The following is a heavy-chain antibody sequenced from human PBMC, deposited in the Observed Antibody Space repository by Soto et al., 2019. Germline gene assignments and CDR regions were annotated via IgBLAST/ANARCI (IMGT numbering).Heavy chain of an antibody. D-gene: IGHD3-3*01. Sequence: QVQLSQFGAEVKKPGASVKVSCKASGYSFTNFHIHWVRQAPGQGLEWMGMIDPSGGITRDAQRLQGKINTTKGPSTSTVYKELRSLKPEDTAVYYCERDVIGHDNNETISYDFDHWGQGTLVTVSS. J-gene: IGHJ4*02. CDR1: GYSFTNFH. CDR2: IDPSGGIT. CDR3: ERDVIGHDNNETISYDFDH. V-gene: IGHV1-46*01.